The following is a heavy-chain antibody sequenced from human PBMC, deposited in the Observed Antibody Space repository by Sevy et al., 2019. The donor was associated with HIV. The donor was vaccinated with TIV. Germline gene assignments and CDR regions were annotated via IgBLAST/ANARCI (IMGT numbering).Heavy chain of an antibody. J-gene: IGHJ4*02. V-gene: IGHV3-30*02. CDR2: IGYDGTDK. CDR3: AKNTASAGTGGFDY. Sequence: GGSLRLSCTASGFTFSYYGMHWVHQAPGKGLEWVAFIGYDGTDKYYSESVKGRFAISRDNSKNTVFLEMNSLRTDDTAIYYCAKNTASAGTGGFDYWGQGALVTVSS. CDR1: GFTFSYYG. D-gene: IGHD6-13*01.